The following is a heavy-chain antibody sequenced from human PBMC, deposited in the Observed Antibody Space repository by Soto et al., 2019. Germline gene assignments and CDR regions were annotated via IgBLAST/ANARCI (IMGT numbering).Heavy chain of an antibody. D-gene: IGHD1-7*01. V-gene: IGHV4-59*01. CDR1: GGSISSYY. J-gene: IGHJ4*02. Sequence: SETLSLTCTVSGGSISSYYWSWIRQPPGKGLEWIGYIYYSGSTNYNPSLKSRVTISVDTSKNQFSLKLSSVTAADTAVYYCARGNYVWGQGTLVTVSS. CDR2: IYYSGST. CDR3: ARGNYV.